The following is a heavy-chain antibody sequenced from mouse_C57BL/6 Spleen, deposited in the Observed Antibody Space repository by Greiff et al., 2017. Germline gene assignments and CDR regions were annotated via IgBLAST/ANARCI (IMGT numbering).Heavy chain of an antibody. CDR3: AREKGKRYFDV. CDR2: IYPGSGNT. D-gene: IGHD2-1*01. J-gene: IGHJ1*03. Sequence: QVQLQQSGPELVKPGASVKISCKASGYSFTRYYTHWVKQRPGQGLEWIGWIYPGSGNTKYTEKFKGRATLTADTSSSTAYMQLSRLTSEDSAVYYCAREKGKRYFDVWGTGTTVTVSS. CDR1: GYSFTRYY. V-gene: IGHV1-66*01.